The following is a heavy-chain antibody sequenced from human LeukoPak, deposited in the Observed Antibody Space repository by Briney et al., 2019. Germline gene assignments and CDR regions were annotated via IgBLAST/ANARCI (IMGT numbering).Heavy chain of an antibody. CDR2: ISAHNGNT. J-gene: IGHJ4*02. D-gene: IGHD3-22*01. CDR1: GYSFLNSG. CDR3: ARGEWDPYDVSGYYGDY. V-gene: IGHV1-18*01. Sequence: ASVKVSCKASGYSFLNSGITWVRQAPGQGLEWMGWISAHNGNTNYAQKFQGRVTMTTDTSTRTTYMDLRSLRSDDTAVYYCARGEWDPYDVSGYYGDYWGQGTLVTVSS.